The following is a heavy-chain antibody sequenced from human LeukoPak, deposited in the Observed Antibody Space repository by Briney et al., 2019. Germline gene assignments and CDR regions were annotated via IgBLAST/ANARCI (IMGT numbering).Heavy chain of an antibody. CDR1: GYTFSGHA. V-gene: IGHV3-23*01. J-gene: IGHJ4*02. Sequence: PGGSLRLSCEASGYTFSGHAMSWVRQAPGKGVEWVSTISGTTGTIYYADSVKGRFTISRDNSKNTLYLQMKSLRAEDTAEYHCARVKGYFDSGNYFGFFDFWGQGTLVTVSS. D-gene: IGHD3-10*01. CDR2: ISGTTGTI. CDR3: ARVKGYFDSGNYFGFFDF.